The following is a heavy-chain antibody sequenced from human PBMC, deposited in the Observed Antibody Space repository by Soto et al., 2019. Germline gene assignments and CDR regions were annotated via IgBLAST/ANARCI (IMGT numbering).Heavy chain of an antibody. V-gene: IGHV2-5*02. CDR3: AHRDGFGEFDS. Sequence: QITLKESGPTLVKPTQTLTLTCTFSGFSLTTSGVGVGWIRQPPGKALEWLALIYWDDDKRYSPSLKSRLTITKDTSRNHVVLTMTNMDPVDTATYFSAHRDGFGEFDSWGQVTLVTVSS. J-gene: IGHJ5*01. D-gene: IGHD3-10*01. CDR2: IYWDDDK. CDR1: GFSLTTSGVG.